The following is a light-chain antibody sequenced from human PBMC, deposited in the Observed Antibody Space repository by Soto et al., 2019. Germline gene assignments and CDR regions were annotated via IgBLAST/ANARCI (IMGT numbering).Light chain of an antibody. V-gene: IGKV3-15*01. CDR1: QSVSSK. CDR3: QNYNDWPPTWT. CDR2: GAS. Sequence: EIVMTQSPATLSVSPGERATLSCRASQSVSSKLAWYQQKHGQAPRVLMYGASTRATGIPARFSGSGSGTEFTLTISSLQSEDFAVYYCQNYNDWPPTWTFGQGTRVEIK. J-gene: IGKJ1*01.